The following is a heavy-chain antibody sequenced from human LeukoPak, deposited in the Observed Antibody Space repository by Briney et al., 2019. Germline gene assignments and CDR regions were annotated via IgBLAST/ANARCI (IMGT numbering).Heavy chain of an antibody. CDR1: GYSFTSYW. D-gene: IGHD2-2*01. CDR2: IYPGDSDT. CDR3: ARPGYCSSTSCYSLDY. V-gene: IGHV5-51*01. J-gene: IGHJ4*02. Sequence: GASLKISCKGSGYSFTSYWIGWVRQMPGKGLEWMGIIYPGDSDTRYSPSFQGQVTISADKSISTAYLQWSSLKASDTAMYYCARPGYCSSTSCYSLDYWGQGTLSPSPQ.